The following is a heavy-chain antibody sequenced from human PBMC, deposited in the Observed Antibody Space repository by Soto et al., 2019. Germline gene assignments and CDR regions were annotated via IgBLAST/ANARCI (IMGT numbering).Heavy chain of an antibody. J-gene: IGHJ5*02. V-gene: IGHV4-39*01. CDR2: IYYSGST. D-gene: IGHD5-12*01. CDR3: AGGYSGYDYWSFDP. Sequence: SETLSLTCTVSGGSISSSSYYWGWIRQPPGKGLEWIGSIYYSGSTYYNPSLKSGVTISVDTSKNQFFLKLSSVTAADTAVYYCAGGYSGYDYWSFDPWGQGTLVTVSS. CDR1: GGSISSSSYY.